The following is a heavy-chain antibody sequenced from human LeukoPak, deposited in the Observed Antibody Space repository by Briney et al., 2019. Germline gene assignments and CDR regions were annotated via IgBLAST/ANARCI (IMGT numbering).Heavy chain of an antibody. J-gene: IGHJ5*02. CDR1: GYSFTGYY. CDR3: ATEQQQLVLRAWFDP. D-gene: IGHD6-13*01. Sequence: ASVKVSCKASGYSFTGYYIHWVRQAPGQGLEWMGWINPNSGGTNYAQKFQGRVTMTEDTSTDTAYMELSSLRSEDTAVYYCATEQQQLVLRAWFDPWGQGTLVTVSS. V-gene: IGHV1-2*02. CDR2: INPNSGGT.